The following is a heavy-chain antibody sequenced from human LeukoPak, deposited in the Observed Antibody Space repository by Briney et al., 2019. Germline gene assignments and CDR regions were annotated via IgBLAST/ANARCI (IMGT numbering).Heavy chain of an antibody. CDR3: ARSIAAGVGGFDY. V-gene: IGHV3-7*01. Sequence: GGSLRLSCAASGFTFSSYAMSWVRQAPGKGLEWVANIKQDGSEKYYVDSVKGRFTISRDNAKNSLYLQMNSLRAEDTAVYYCARSIAAGVGGFDYWGQGTLVTVSS. CDR2: IKQDGSEK. J-gene: IGHJ4*02. CDR1: GFTFSSYA. D-gene: IGHD6-13*01.